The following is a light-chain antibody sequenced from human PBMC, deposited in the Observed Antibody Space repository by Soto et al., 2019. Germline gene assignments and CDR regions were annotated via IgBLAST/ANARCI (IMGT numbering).Light chain of an antibody. CDR1: QSISSW. CDR3: QQYNSYLWT. CDR2: DAS. J-gene: IGKJ1*01. V-gene: IGKV1-5*01. Sequence: DIQMTQSPSTLSASVGDRVTKTCRANQSISSWLAWYQQKPVKAPKLLIYDASSLESGVPSRFSGSGSGTEFTLTISSLQPDDFATYYCQQYNSYLWTFGQGTKWIS.